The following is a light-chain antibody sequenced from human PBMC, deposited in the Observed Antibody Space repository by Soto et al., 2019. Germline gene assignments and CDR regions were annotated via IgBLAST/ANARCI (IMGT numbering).Light chain of an antibody. V-gene: IGLV2-14*03. CDR2: DVS. CDR3: SSYATTSTYV. CDR1: ATNLGGYNF. J-gene: IGLJ2*01. Sequence: QSVLTQPASVSGSPGQSITISCTGIATNLGGYNFISWFQLRPDKAPKLIIFDVSSRPSGVSDRFSGSKSGNTASLTISGLQAEDEADYYCSSYATTSTYVFGGGTKLTVL.